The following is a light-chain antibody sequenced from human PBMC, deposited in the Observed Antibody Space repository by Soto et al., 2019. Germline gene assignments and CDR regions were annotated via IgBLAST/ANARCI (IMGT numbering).Light chain of an antibody. CDR1: SNDIGGFNY. CDR2: DVT. V-gene: IGLV2-14*03. J-gene: IGLJ7*01. CDR3: SSYRDTSVV. Sequence: QSALTQPASVSGSPGQSITISCIGTSNDIGGFNYVSWYQQHPGKAPKLMIFDVTYRPSGVSNRFSGSKSGNTASLTISGLQAEDEANYYCSSYRDTSVVFGGGTQLTVL.